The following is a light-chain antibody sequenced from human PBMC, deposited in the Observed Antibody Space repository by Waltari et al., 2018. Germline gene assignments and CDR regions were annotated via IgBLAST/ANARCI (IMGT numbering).Light chain of an antibody. V-gene: IGLV2-14*03. CDR1: SSDIGGHIH. Sequence: QSALTQPASVSGSPGQSIAISCTGTSSDIGGHIHVSWYQQHPGKAPKIIIYNVHNRPSGVSVRFSGSKSGHTASLTISGLQAEDEADYYCGSYRSGSTLVFGGGTRLTVL. CDR3: GSYRSGSTLV. J-gene: IGLJ2*01. CDR2: NVH.